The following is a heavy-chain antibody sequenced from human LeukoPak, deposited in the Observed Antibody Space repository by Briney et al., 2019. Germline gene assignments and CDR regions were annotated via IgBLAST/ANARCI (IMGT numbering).Heavy chain of an antibody. CDR3: ARASLHSDCSSTSCYLPYYYYYYYYMDV. D-gene: IGHD2-2*01. Sequence: GASVKVSCKASGYTFTSYGINWVRQATGQGLEWMGWMNPNSGNTGYAQKFQGRVTITRNTSISTAYMELSSLRSEDTAVYYCARASLHSDCSSTSCYLPYYYYYYYYMDVWGKGTTVTVSS. CDR1: GYTFTSYG. CDR2: MNPNSGNT. J-gene: IGHJ6*03. V-gene: IGHV1-8*03.